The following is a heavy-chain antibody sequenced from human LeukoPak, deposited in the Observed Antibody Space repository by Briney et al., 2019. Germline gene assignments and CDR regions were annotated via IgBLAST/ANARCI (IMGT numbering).Heavy chain of an antibody. CDR1: GFTVSSNY. V-gene: IGHV3-66*04. J-gene: IGHJ4*02. Sequence: PGGSLRLSCAASGFTVSSNYMSWVRQAPGKGLEWVSVIYSDGSTHYADSVKGRFTISRDNSENTLYLQMNSLRAEDTALYYCARRIAAASNYYFDYWGQGTLVTVSS. CDR3: ARRIAAASNYYFDY. D-gene: IGHD6-13*01. CDR2: IYSDGST.